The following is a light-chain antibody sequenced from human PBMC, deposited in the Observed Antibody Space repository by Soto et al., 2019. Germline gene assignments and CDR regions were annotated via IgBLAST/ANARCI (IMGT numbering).Light chain of an antibody. V-gene: IGKV3-15*01. Sequence: EVVMTQSPATLSVSPGERATLSCRASESVSRNLAWYQQKPGQAPRLLIYSASRGATGFPARFSGSGSGTDFTLTISSLEPEDSAVYYCQQRNIWPPVTFGQGTRLEIK. CDR2: SAS. CDR1: ESVSRN. CDR3: QQRNIWPPVT. J-gene: IGKJ5*01.